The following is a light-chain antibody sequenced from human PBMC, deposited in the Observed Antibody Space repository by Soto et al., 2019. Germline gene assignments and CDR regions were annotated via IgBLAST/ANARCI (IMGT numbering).Light chain of an antibody. J-gene: IGLJ2*01. CDR3: CSYAGSVV. V-gene: IGLV2-23*01. CDR2: EGS. Sequence: QSVLTQPASVSGSPGQSITISCTGTSSDVGSYNLVSWYQQPPGKAPKLMIYEGSKRPSGVSNRFSGSKSGNTASLTISGLQAEDEADYYCCSYAGSVVFGGGTQLTVL. CDR1: SSDVGSYNL.